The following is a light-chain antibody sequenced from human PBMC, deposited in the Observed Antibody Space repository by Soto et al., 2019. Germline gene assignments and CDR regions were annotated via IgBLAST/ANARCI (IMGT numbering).Light chain of an antibody. J-gene: IGKJ4*01. V-gene: IGKV3-20*01. Sequence: EIVLTQSPGTLSLSPGERATLSCRASQSVGNNYFAWYQQKPGQAPRFLIYDASSRATVIPNRFSGSGSGTDFTLTISRLEPEDFAVYYCEQYGSTPLTFGGGTKVEIK. CDR2: DAS. CDR3: EQYGSTPLT. CDR1: QSVGNNY.